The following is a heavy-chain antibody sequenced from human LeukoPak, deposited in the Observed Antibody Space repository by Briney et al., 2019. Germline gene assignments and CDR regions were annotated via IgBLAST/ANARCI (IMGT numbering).Heavy chain of an antibody. Sequence: PGGSLRLSCAASGFTFDDYATHWVRQAPGKGLEWVSGISWNRGSMGYADSVKGRFTISRDNAKMSLYLQMNSLRAEDTALYYCAKGYCSSISCHADYWGQGTLVTASS. D-gene: IGHD2-2*01. J-gene: IGHJ4*02. V-gene: IGHV3-9*01. CDR1: GFTFDDYA. CDR2: ISWNRGSM. CDR3: AKGYCSSISCHADY.